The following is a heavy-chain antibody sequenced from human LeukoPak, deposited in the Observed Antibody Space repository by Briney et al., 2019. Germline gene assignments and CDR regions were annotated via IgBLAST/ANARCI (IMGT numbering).Heavy chain of an antibody. D-gene: IGHD1-1*01. CDR1: GFTFRIYA. CDR3: ARPRPHDYYFDL. CDR2: ISGSGGST. Sequence: SGGSLRLSCAGSGFTFRIYAMSWVRQAPGKGLEWVSAISGSGGSTYYADSVKGRFSISRDNAKNSLYLQMNNLRVEDTALYYCARPRPHDYYFDLWGQGTLVTVSS. J-gene: IGHJ4*02. V-gene: IGHV3-23*01.